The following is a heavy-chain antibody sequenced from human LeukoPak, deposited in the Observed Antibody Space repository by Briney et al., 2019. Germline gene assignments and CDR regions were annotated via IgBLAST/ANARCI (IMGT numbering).Heavy chain of an antibody. D-gene: IGHD3-3*01. Sequence: ASVKVSCKASGYTFTSYYMHWVRQPPGQGLEGMGLINPSGGSTSYAQKFQGRVTMTRDTSTSTVYMELSSLRSEDTAVYYCARDVTYDFWSGYWFDPWGQGTLVTVSS. V-gene: IGHV1-46*01. CDR3: ARDVTYDFWSGYWFDP. CDR2: INPSGGST. CDR1: GYTFTSYY. J-gene: IGHJ5*02.